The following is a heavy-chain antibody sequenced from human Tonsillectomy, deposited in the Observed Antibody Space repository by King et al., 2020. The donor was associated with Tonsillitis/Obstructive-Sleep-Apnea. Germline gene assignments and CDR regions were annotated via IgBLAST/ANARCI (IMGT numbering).Heavy chain of an antibody. CDR2: ISWNSGSI. V-gene: IGHV3-9*01. D-gene: IGHD2-15*01. CDR1: GFTFDDYA. CDR3: VKGGGRGVVVPNWFDP. Sequence: VQLVESGGGLVQPGRSLRLSCAASGFTFDDYAMHWVRQAPGKGLEGVSSISWNSGSIGYADPVKGRFTISRDNDKNSLYLQMNSLVAEDTALYYCVKGGGRGVVVPNWFDPWGQGTLVTVSS. J-gene: IGHJ5*02.